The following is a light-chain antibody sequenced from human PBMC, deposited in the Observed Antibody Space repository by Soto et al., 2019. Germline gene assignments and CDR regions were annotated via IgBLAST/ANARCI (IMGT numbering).Light chain of an antibody. Sequence: QSVLTQPPSVSGAPGQRVTISCTGSSSNIGAGYDVHWYQQLPGTAPKRLIYGNSNRPSGVPDRFSGSKSGTSASLAISGLQAADEADYYCESYDSTHFQVFGGGTNLTVL. CDR2: GNS. V-gene: IGLV1-40*01. J-gene: IGLJ3*02. CDR1: SSNIGAGYD. CDR3: ESYDSTHFQV.